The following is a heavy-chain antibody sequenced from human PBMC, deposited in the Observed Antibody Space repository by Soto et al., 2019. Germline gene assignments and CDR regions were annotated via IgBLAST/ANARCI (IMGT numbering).Heavy chain of an antibody. V-gene: IGHV3-48*01. Sequence: GGSLRLSCAASGFTFGSYSMNWVRQAPGKGLEWVSFILSSSGVIYYADSVKGRFTISRDNSKNTLYLQMNSLRAEDTAVYYCAKKSQLLFVGYMDVWGKGTTVTVSS. CDR3: AKKSQLLFVGYMDV. CDR2: ILSSSGVI. CDR1: GFTFGSYS. D-gene: IGHD2-2*01. J-gene: IGHJ6*03.